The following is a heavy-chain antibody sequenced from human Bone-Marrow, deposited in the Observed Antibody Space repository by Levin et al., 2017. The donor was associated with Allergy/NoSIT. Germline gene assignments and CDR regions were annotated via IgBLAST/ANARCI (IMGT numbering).Heavy chain of an antibody. Sequence: GESLKISCAASGFTLSSYGMHWVRQAPGKGLEWVAVISYDGTNKYYADSVKGRFTISRDNSKNTLYLQMNSLRPEDTAVYYCAKDQRGGYCSSSSCYLAMAVWGQGITVTVSS. J-gene: IGHJ6*02. V-gene: IGHV3-30*18. CDR2: ISYDGTNK. CDR1: GFTLSSYG. CDR3: AKDQRGGYCSSSSCYLAMAV. D-gene: IGHD2-2*01.